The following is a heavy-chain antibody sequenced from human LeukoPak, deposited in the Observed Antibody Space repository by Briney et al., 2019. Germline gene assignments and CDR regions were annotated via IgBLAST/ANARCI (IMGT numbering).Heavy chain of an antibody. CDR2: IYHSGST. Sequence: SETLSLTCTVSGGSISSGGYYWSWIRQPPGKGLEWIGYIYHSGSTYYNPSLKSRVTISVDRSKNQFSLKLSSVTAADTAVYYCARAIVVVPAAPNNWFDPWGQGTLVTVPS. V-gene: IGHV4-30-2*01. J-gene: IGHJ5*02. CDR3: ARAIVVVPAAPNNWFDP. CDR1: GGSISSGGYY. D-gene: IGHD2-2*01.